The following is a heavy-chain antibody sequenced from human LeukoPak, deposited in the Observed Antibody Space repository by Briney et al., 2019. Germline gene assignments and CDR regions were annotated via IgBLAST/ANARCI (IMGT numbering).Heavy chain of an antibody. Sequence: PGGSLRLSYAVSGFTFSNAWMSWVRQAPGKGLEWVGRIKSKTDGGTTDYAAPVKGRFIISRDDSKNTLYLQMNSLKTEDTAVYYCTTALAFYDGSGSINYYFDYWGQGTRVTVSS. CDR2: IKSKTDGGTT. CDR1: GFTFSNAW. CDR3: TTALAFYDGSGSINYYFDY. J-gene: IGHJ4*02. D-gene: IGHD3-22*01. V-gene: IGHV3-15*01.